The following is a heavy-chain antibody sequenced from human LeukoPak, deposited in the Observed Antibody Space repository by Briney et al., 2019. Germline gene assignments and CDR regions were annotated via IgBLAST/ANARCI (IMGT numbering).Heavy chain of an antibody. D-gene: IGHD3-22*01. V-gene: IGHV4-59*01. J-gene: IGHJ4*02. CDR1: GGSIISYY. Sequence: PSETLSLTCTVSGGSIISYYLSWIRQPPGKGLEWIGYISHSGSTNYNPSLKSRVTISVDTSKNQFSLKLSSVTAEDTALYYCARSYYYVSGGSPGGYWGQGTLVTVSS. CDR2: ISHSGST. CDR3: ARSYYYVSGGSPGGY.